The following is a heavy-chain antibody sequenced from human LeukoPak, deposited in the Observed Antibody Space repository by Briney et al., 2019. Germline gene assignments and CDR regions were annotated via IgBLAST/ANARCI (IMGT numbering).Heavy chain of an antibody. CDR3: ARYYSGSYGFDY. CDR1: GGSISSSNYY. D-gene: IGHD1-26*01. V-gene: IGHV4-39*01. CDR2: IYYSGST. Sequence: SETLSLTCTVSGGSISSSNYYWGWIRQPPGEGLEWIGYIYYSGSTYYNPSLKSRVTMSVDTSKNQFSLKLSSVTAADTAVYYCARYYSGSYGFDYWGQGTLVSVSS. J-gene: IGHJ4*02.